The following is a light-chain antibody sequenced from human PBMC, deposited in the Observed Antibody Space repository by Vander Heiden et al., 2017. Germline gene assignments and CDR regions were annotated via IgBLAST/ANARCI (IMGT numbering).Light chain of an antibody. Sequence: SYELTQPPSASVSPGQTARIPCSADSLPMYNSYWYRQKPGQAPVLVVFNSREMPSGIPDRFAGSSSGTTVTLTISGVQAEDEAAYYCQSADSRGTYDVVFGGGTKLTVL. CDR1: SLPMYN. J-gene: IGLJ2*01. CDR2: NSR. V-gene: IGLV3-25*03. CDR3: QSADSRGTYDVV.